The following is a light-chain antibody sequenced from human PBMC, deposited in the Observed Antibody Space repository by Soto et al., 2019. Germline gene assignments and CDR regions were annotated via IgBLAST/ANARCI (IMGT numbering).Light chain of an antibody. CDR2: DVN. V-gene: IGLV2-11*01. J-gene: IGLJ1*01. Sequence: QSALTQPRSVSGSPGQSVTISCTGTSSDVGGYNYVSWYQQHPGKAPKLMIYDVNKRPSGVPDRFSGSKSGNTASLTISGLQAEDEADYYCCSYAGSYTYGFGTGTKLTVL. CDR3: CSYAGSYTYG. CDR1: SSDVGGYNY.